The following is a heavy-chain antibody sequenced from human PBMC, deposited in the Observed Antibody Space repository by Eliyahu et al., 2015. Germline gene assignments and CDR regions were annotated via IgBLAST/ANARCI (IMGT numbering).Heavy chain of an antibody. J-gene: IGHJ4*02. V-gene: IGHV3-64*01. Sequence: EVQLVESGGALVQPGGSLRLSCAASXFXFSXYAMHWVRPXPGKGLEYVSAISSNGGSTNYANSVKGRXTIXRDNSKNTLYLXMGSXRAEDMAVYYCARTRFTSSWYEDYWGQGTLVTVSS. D-gene: IGHD6-13*01. CDR2: ISSNGGST. CDR3: ARTRFTSSWYEDY. CDR1: XFXFSXYA.